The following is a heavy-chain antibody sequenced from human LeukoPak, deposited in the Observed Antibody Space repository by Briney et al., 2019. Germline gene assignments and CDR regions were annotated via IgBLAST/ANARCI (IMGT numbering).Heavy chain of an antibody. J-gene: IGHJ4*02. CDR1: GHTFTGYY. V-gene: IGHV1-2*02. CDR2: MNPNVGGA. CDR3: ARGAAAGHDY. D-gene: IGHD6-13*01. Sequence: ASVKVSCKASGHTFTGYYVYWVRQAPGQGLEWMGWMNPNVGGANFPQKFQGRVTVTSDPAISAAYMELRRLRSDDTAVYYCARGAAAGHDYWGQGTLVTVSS.